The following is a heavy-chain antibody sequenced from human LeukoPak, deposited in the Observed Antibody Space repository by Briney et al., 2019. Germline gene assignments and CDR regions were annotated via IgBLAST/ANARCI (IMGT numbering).Heavy chain of an antibody. CDR3: ARDGKRASMITVGGARPYFFDY. J-gene: IGHJ4*02. CDR2: IYYSGST. D-gene: IGHD3-16*01. V-gene: IGHV4-39*07. CDR1: GGSISSSSYY. Sequence: PSETLSLTCTVSGGSISSSSYYWGWIRQPPGKGLEWIGSIYYSGSTYYNPSLKSRVTISVDKSKNQFSLKLSSVTAADTAVYYCARDGKRASMITVGGARPYFFDYWGQGILVTVSS.